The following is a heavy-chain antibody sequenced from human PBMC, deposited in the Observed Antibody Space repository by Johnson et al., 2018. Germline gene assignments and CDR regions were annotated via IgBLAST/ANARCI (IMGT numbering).Heavy chain of an antibody. CDR3: AKGYRYGGMDV. J-gene: IGHJ6*02. D-gene: IGHD5-18*01. V-gene: IGHV3-23*04. CDR2: ISASGGST. Sequence: VQLVQSGGGLVKPGGSLRVSCAASGFTISSYAMSWVRQAPGKGLEWVSLISASGGSTYYADSVKGRFTISRDKSKNTLYLQMNSLRAEDTAGYYCAKGYRYGGMDVWGQGTTVTVSS. CDR1: GFTISSYA.